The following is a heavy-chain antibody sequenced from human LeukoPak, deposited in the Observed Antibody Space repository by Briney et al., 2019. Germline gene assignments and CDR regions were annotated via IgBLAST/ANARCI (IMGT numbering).Heavy chain of an antibody. CDR1: GFTLSSYT. J-gene: IGHJ4*02. CDR3: VRRGPNNSGLDY. D-gene: IGHD5-12*01. Sequence: GGSLRLSCAASGFTLSSYTFKWVRQAPGKGLEWVASITSTSSYIYYSDSVQGRFAVFRDNAKNSLYLQMNSLRVEATAVFYCVRRGPNNSGLDYWGQGTLVTVSS. CDR2: ITSTSSYI. V-gene: IGHV3-21*01.